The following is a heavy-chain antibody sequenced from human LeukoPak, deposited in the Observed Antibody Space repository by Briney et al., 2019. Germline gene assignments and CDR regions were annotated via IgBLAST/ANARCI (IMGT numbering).Heavy chain of an antibody. CDR2: INPSGGST. D-gene: IGHD3-22*01. V-gene: IGHV1-46*01. CDR1: GYTFTSYY. Sequence: ASVKASCKASGYTFTSYYMHWVRQAPGQGLEWMGIINPSGGSTSYAQKFQGRVTMTRDTSTSTVYMELSSLRSEDTAVYYCARDWYYYDSSGYGAFDIWGQGTMVTVSS. CDR3: ARDWYYYDSSGYGAFDI. J-gene: IGHJ3*02.